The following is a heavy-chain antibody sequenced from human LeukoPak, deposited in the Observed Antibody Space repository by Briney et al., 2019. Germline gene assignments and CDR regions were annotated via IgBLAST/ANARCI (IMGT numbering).Heavy chain of an antibody. D-gene: IGHD4-17*01. CDR2: ISYDGSNK. CDR1: GFTFSSYA. Sequence: GGSLRLSCSASGFTFSSYAMHWVRQAPGKGLEWVAVISYDGSNKYYADSVKGRFTISRDNSKNTLYLQMNSLRAEDTAVYYCARDDYGALDIWGQGTMVTVSS. J-gene: IGHJ3*02. V-gene: IGHV3-30-3*01. CDR3: ARDDYGALDI.